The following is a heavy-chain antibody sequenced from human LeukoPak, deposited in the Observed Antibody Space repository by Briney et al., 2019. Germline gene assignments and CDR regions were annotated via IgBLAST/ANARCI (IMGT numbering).Heavy chain of an antibody. V-gene: IGHV4-34*01. CDR1: GGSFSGYY. CDR3: ARRLCGGDCYSTFSY. J-gene: IGHJ4*02. Sequence: PSETLSLTCAVYGGSFSGYYWSWIRQPPGKGLEWIGEINHSGSTNYNPSLKSRVTISVDTPKNQFSLKLSSVTAADTAVYYCARRLCGGDCYSTFSYWGQGTLVTVSS. D-gene: IGHD2-21*02. CDR2: INHSGST.